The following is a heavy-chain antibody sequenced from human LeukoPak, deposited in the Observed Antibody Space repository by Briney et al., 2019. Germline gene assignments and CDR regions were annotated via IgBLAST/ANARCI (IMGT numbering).Heavy chain of an antibody. V-gene: IGHV3-74*01. D-gene: IGHD1-26*01. Sequence: GGSLRLSCAGSGFTLSSNWMHWVRQAPGKGLVWVSRFYSDGSRTNYVDSVKGRFTISGDNAKNSQYLQMNSLRADDTAVYYCARSGRGGAFDIWGQGTMVTVSS. CDR1: GFTLSSNW. CDR2: FYSDGSRT. J-gene: IGHJ3*02. CDR3: ARSGRGGAFDI.